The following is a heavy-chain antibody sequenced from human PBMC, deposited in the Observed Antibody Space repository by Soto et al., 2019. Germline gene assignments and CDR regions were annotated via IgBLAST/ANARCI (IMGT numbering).Heavy chain of an antibody. V-gene: IGHV3-7*01. CDR2: IKQDGTEK. CDR1: GFTFSRYW. Sequence: PGGSLRLSCAASGFTFSRYWMNWVRQAPGKGLEWVANIKQDGTEKNYVDSVKGRFTISRDNARKSLYLQMDSLSAEDTAVYFCARGDTPMITGMDSFDIWGQGTMVTVSS. CDR3: ARGDTPMITGMDSFDI. J-gene: IGHJ3*02. D-gene: IGHD5-18*01.